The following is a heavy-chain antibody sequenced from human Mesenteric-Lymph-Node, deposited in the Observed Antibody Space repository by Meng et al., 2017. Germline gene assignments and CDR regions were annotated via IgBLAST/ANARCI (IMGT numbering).Heavy chain of an antibody. CDR1: GGSFSGYS. J-gene: IGHJ4*02. Sequence: QLQLQQWGAGLLKPSETLSLTCAVFGGSFSGYSWNWIRQSPGKGLEWIGEINHSGSTNYNPSLKSRVTISVDKSKNQFSLKLSSVTAADTAVYYCATIRGYHSWGQGTLVTVSS. CDR2: INHSGST. V-gene: IGHV4-34*01. CDR3: ATIRGYHS. D-gene: IGHD3-16*02.